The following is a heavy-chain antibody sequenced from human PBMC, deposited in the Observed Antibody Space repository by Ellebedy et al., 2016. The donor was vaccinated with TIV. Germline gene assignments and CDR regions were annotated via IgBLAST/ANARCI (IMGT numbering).Heavy chain of an antibody. CDR3: ARDGVPVGVYCRGGSCNEDY. CDR2: INPNSGGT. J-gene: IGHJ4*02. D-gene: IGHD2-15*01. CDR1: GYTFTGYY. Sequence: AASVKVSCKASGYTFTGYYMHWVRQAPGQGLEWMGWINPNSGGTNYAQKFQGRVTMTRDTSISTAYMELSRLRSDDTAVYYCARDGVPVGVYCRGGSCNEDYWGQGTLVTVSS. V-gene: IGHV1-2*02.